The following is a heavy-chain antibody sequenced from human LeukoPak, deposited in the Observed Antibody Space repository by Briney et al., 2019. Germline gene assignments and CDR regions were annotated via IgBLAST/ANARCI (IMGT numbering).Heavy chain of an antibody. J-gene: IGHJ3*02. CDR2: ISGSGGST. V-gene: IGHV3-23*01. CDR3: ATKYSSSWYWDGAFDI. Sequence: GGSLRLSCAASGFTFSSYAMSWVRQAPGKGLEWVSAISGSGGSTYYADSVKGRFTISGDNSKNTLYLQMNSLRAEDTAVYYCATKYSSSWYWDGAFDIWGQGTMVTVSS. D-gene: IGHD6-13*01. CDR1: GFTFSSYA.